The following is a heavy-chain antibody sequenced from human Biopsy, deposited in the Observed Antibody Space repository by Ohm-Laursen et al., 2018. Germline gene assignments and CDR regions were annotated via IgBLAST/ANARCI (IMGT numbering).Heavy chain of an antibody. CDR3: ARDSRGGHLNTTLITGKNLDS. Sequence: TLSLTCCVSGASVSSGSFFWSWIRQPPGKGLEWIGFIYYTGTTSYNPSLKRRLSTSLDTSKNQFSLRLRSVTAADTAVYFCARDSRGGHLNTTLITGKNLDSWGQGILVTVSS. CDR1: GASVSSGSFF. D-gene: IGHD3-16*01. V-gene: IGHV4-61*01. J-gene: IGHJ4*02. CDR2: IYYTGTT.